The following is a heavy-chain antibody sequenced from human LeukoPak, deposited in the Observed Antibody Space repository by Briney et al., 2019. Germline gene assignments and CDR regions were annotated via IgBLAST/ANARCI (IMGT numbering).Heavy chain of an antibody. V-gene: IGHV3-7*03. CDR3: ATPLDYFDMSDSHQGGD. CDR1: GFTFSRHW. D-gene: IGHD3-22*01. Sequence: GGSLRLFCAASGFTFSRHWMTWVRQAPGKGLERVANIKHDGSEKNYVDSVKGRFTISRDNAKNSLYLQMNSLRAEDTAVYYCATPLDYFDMSDSHQGGDWGQGTLVTVSS. CDR2: IKHDGSEK. J-gene: IGHJ4*02.